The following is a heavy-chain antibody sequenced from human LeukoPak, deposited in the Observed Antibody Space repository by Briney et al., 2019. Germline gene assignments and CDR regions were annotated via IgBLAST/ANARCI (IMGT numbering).Heavy chain of an antibody. CDR3: ARSYYYDRSAGGWFDP. Sequence: GGSLRLSCAASGFTFSDYYMSWIRQAPGKGLEWVAIIWYDGSNKHYADSVKGRFTISRDNSKNTLYLEMNSLRVEDTAVYYCARSYYYDRSAGGWFDPWGQGTLVTVSS. D-gene: IGHD3-22*01. CDR1: GFTFSDYY. CDR2: IWYDGSNK. V-gene: IGHV3-33*08. J-gene: IGHJ5*02.